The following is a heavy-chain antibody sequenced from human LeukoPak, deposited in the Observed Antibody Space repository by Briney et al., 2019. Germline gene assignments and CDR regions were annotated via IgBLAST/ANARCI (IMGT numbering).Heavy chain of an antibody. J-gene: IGHJ4*02. CDR2: INNDGSST. CDR3: ATPVKY. Sequence: GGSLRLSCAASGFTFSSYWMHWVRQAPGKGLVWVSRINNDGSSTSYADSVKGRFTISRDNAKNTLYLQMNSLRAEDTAVYYCATPVKYWGQGTLVTVSS. D-gene: IGHD4-17*01. CDR1: GFTFSSYW. V-gene: IGHV3-74*01.